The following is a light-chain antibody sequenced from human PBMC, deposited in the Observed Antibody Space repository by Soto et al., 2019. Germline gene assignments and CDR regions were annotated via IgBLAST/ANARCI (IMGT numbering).Light chain of an antibody. V-gene: IGLV2-14*01. CDR3: CSHASSTSYV. CDR2: DVT. CDR1: SSDVGGYNF. J-gene: IGLJ1*01. Sequence: QSALTQPASVSGSPGQSITISCTGTSSDVGGYNFVSWYQQYPGKAPKLMIHDVTSRPSGVSNRFSGSKSGTTASLTISGLQAEDEADYYCCSHASSTSYVFGTGTKVTVL.